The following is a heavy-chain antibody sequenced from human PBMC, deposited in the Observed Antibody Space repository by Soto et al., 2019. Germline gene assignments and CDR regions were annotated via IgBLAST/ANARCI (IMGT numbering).Heavy chain of an antibody. CDR2: ISGSGGST. V-gene: IGHV3-23*01. J-gene: IGHJ3*02. Sequence: GGSLRLSCAASGFTFSSYAMSWVRQAPGKGLEWVSAISGSGGSTYYADSVKGRFTISRDNSKNTLYLQMNSLRAEDTAVYYCAKDRPGAGLTIFGVGHQEDAFDIWGQGTMVTVSS. D-gene: IGHD3-3*01. CDR3: AKDRPGAGLTIFGVGHQEDAFDI. CDR1: GFTFSSYA.